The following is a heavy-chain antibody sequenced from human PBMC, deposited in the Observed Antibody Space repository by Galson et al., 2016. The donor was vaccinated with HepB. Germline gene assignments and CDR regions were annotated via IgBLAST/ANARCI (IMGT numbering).Heavy chain of an antibody. CDR2: IYSAGSA. D-gene: IGHD1-1*01. V-gene: IGHV3-66*01. J-gene: IGHJ4*02. Sequence: SLRLSCAASGVDVSSNYMGWVRQAPGKGLEWVSIIYSAGSAHYADSVKGRFTISRDNAKSSLFLQMNSLRAEDTAVYFCARAYQYTLDYWGQGTLVTVSS. CDR1: GVDVSSNY. CDR3: ARAYQYTLDY.